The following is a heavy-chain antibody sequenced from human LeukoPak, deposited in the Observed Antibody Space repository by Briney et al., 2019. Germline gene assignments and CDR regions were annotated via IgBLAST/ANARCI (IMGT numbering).Heavy chain of an antibody. CDR2: ISGSGGST. D-gene: IGHD3-10*01. J-gene: IGHJ4*02. Sequence: SGGSLRLSCAASGFTFSSYAMSWVRQAPGKGLEWVSAISGSGGSTYYADSVKGRFTISRDNSKNTLHLQMNSLRAEDTAIYFCAKVLHRGVFRGQIYFDYWGQGTLVTVS. CDR1: GFTFSSYA. V-gene: IGHV3-23*01. CDR3: AKVLHRGVFRGQIYFDY.